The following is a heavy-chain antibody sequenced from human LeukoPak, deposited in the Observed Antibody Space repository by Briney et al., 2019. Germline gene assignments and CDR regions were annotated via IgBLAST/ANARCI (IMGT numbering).Heavy chain of an antibody. CDR3: ARDQYGSGDGYYMDV. V-gene: IGHV3-48*03. D-gene: IGHD3-10*01. J-gene: IGHJ6*03. CDR2: ISSSGITI. CDR1: GFTFSTYD. Sequence: PGGSLRLSCAASGFTFSTYDMNWVRQAPGKGLEWISYISSSGITIFYADSVKGRFTISRDNAKNSLYLQMNSPRAEDTAVYYCARDQYGSGDGYYMDVWGKGTTVTISS.